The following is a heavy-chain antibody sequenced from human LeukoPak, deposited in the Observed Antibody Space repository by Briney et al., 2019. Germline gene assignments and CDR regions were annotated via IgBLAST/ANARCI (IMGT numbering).Heavy chain of an antibody. CDR1: GFTFSSYS. CDR3: ARVSRYDFWSGYYSYYYHYMDV. D-gene: IGHD3-3*01. J-gene: IGHJ6*03. V-gene: IGHV3-48*01. Sequence: PGGSLRLSCAASGFTFSSYSMNWVRQAPGKGLEWVSYISSSSSTIYYADSVNGRFTISRDNAKNSLYLQMNSLRAEDTAVYYCARVSRYDFWSGYYSYYYHYMDVWGKGTTVTVSS. CDR2: ISSSSSTI.